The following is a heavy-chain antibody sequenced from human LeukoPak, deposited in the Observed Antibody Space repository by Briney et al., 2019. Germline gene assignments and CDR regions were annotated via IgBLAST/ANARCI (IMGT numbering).Heavy chain of an antibody. Sequence: KTGGSLRLSCAASGFTFSSYSMNWVRQAPGKGLEWVSSISSSSYIYYADSVKGRFTISRDNAKNSLYLQMNSLRAEDTALYYCARDRTVTTSLFDYWGQGTLVTVSS. V-gene: IGHV3-21*04. CDR3: ARDRTVTTSLFDY. D-gene: IGHD4-17*01. CDR2: ISSSSYI. CDR1: GFTFSSYS. J-gene: IGHJ4*02.